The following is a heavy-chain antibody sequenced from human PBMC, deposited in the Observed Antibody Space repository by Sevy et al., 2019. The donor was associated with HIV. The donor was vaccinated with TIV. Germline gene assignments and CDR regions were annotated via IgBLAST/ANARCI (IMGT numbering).Heavy chain of an antibody. CDR3: ARDRAAAGKKYYYYGMHV. D-gene: IGHD6-13*01. CDR2: INPIGVSA. CDR1: GYTFTSNY. Sequence: ASVKVSCKASGYTFTSNYMHWVRQAPGQGLEWMGIINPIGVSASYAQKFQGRVTVTRDTSTSTVYMELSSLRSEDTAVYYCARDRAAAGKKYYYYGMHVWGQGTTVTVSS. J-gene: IGHJ6*02. V-gene: IGHV1-46*01.